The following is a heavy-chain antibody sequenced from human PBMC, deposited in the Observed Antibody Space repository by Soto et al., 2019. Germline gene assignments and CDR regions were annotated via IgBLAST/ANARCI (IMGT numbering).Heavy chain of an antibody. D-gene: IGHD6-13*01. CDR3: ARDQQLKNFDY. CDR1: GDSFTSYG. J-gene: IGHJ4*02. V-gene: IGHV1-18*01. CDR2: ISAYNGNT. Sequence: GASVKVSCEACGDSFTSYGISWVRQAPGQGLEWMGWISAYNGNTNYAQKLQGRVTMTTDTSTSTAYMELRSLRSDDTAVYYCARDQQLKNFDYWGQGTLVTVSS.